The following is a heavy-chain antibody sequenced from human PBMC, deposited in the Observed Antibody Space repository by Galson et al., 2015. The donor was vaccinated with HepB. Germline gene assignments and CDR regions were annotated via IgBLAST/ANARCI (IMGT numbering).Heavy chain of an antibody. CDR2: INAGNGNT. D-gene: IGHD1-1*01. Sequence: YTFTSYAMHWVRQAPGQRLEWMGWINAGNGNTKYSQKFQGRVTITRDTSASTAYMELSSLRSEDTAVYYCARERRTGYYYYGMDVWGQGTTVTVSS. J-gene: IGHJ6*02. CDR1: YTFTSYA. V-gene: IGHV1-3*01. CDR3: ARERRTGYYYYGMDV.